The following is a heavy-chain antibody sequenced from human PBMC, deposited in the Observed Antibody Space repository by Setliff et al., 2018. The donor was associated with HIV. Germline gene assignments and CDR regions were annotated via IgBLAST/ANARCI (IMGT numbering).Heavy chain of an antibody. D-gene: IGHD3-10*01. V-gene: IGHV3-23*01. CDR1: GFTFSSYG. CDR2: ISDGVSGT. CDR3: ARARTGVTMVRGAMSF. J-gene: IGHJ4*02. Sequence: GGSLRLSCAATGFTFSSYGMTWVRQAPGKGLEWVSTISDGVSGTYYADSVKGRFTISRDNSKNTLYLQMNSLGPEDTAVYYCARARTGVTMVRGAMSFWGQGTLVTVSS.